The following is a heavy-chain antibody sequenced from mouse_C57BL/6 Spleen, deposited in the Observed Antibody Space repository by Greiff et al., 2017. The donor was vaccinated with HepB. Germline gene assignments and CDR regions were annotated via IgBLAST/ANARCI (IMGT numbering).Heavy chain of an antibody. Sequence: EVQRVESGGGLVQPGGSMKLSCAASGFTFSDAWMDWVRQSPEKGLEWVAEIRNKANNHATYYAESVKGRFTISRDDSKSSVYLQMNSLRAEDTGIYYCTRGGYGNYRYYYAMDYWGQGTSVTVSS. CDR2: IRNKANNHAT. CDR3: TRGGYGNYRYYYAMDY. J-gene: IGHJ4*01. CDR1: GFTFSDAW. D-gene: IGHD2-1*01. V-gene: IGHV6-6*01.